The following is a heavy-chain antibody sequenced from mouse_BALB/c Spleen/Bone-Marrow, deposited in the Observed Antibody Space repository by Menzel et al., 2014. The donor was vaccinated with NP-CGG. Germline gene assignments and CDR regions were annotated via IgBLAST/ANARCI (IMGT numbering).Heavy chain of an antibody. Sequence: QVQLQQPGAELVKPGASVKLSCKASGYTFTSYWMHWVKQRPGQGLEWIGEINPSNGRTNYNEKFKTKATLTVDKSSSTAYMQLSSLTSDDSAVYYCARWLLYYWGQGTTLTVSS. J-gene: IGHJ2*01. D-gene: IGHD2-12*01. CDR3: ARWLLYY. V-gene: IGHV1S81*02. CDR1: GYTFTSYW. CDR2: INPSNGRT.